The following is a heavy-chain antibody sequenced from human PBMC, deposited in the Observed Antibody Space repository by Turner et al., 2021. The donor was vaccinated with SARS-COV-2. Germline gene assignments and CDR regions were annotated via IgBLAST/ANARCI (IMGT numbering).Heavy chain of an antibody. CDR1: AFTFSSYG. CDR3: AKTYNYDSSGYLSAPFDI. V-gene: IGHV3-30*18. Sequence: VQLVESGGGVVQPGGSLRLPGAASAFTFSSYGMHWVRRAPGKGLESVTVISYDGSNKYYADSVKGRFTISRDNSKNTLYLQMHSLRAEDTAVYYCAKTYNYDSSGYLSAPFDIWGQGTMVTVSS. CDR2: ISYDGSNK. J-gene: IGHJ3*02. D-gene: IGHD3-22*01.